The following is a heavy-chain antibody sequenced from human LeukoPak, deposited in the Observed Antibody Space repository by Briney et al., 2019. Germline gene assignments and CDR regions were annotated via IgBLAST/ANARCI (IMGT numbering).Heavy chain of an antibody. CDR3: ANGNRCTSPNCLGYYYFYMDV. CDR2: FSGSGGTT. D-gene: IGHD2-8*01. V-gene: IGHV3-23*01. Sequence: GGSLRLSCAASGFTFSSYAMNWVRQAPGRGLEWVSGFSGSGGTTYYADSVKGRSTISRDNSRNTLYLQMNSLRAEDTAVYYCANGNRCTSPNCLGYYYFYMDVWGKGTTVTVSS. CDR1: GFTFSSYA. J-gene: IGHJ6*03.